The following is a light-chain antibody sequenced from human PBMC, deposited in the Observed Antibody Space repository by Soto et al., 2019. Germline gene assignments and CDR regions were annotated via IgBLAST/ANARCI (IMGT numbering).Light chain of an antibody. Sequence: EIVMTQSPATLSVSPGERVTLPCRASQSVSTHLAWYQQRPGQAPRLLIHGASTRPTGVPGRSSGSGSGTAFTLTISSLQSEDFALYFCQQYYDWPPTYTFGQGTKLQIK. J-gene: IGKJ2*01. CDR1: QSVSTH. CDR3: QQYYDWPPTYT. V-gene: IGKV3-15*01. CDR2: GAS.